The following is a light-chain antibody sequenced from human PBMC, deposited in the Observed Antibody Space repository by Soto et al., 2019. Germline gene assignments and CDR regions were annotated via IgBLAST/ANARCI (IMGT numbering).Light chain of an antibody. J-gene: IGKJ4*01. Sequence: DIQMTQSPSTLSASVGDRVTITCRASQSISSWLAWYQQKPRKAPKLLIYKASNLESGVPSRFSGSESGTEFTLTISSLQPDDFATYYCQEYNSYGLTFGGGTKVEIK. CDR1: QSISSW. CDR2: KAS. CDR3: QEYNSYGLT. V-gene: IGKV1-5*03.